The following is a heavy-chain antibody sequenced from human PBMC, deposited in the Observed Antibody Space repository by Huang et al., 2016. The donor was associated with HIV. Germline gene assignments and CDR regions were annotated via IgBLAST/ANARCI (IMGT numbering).Heavy chain of an antibody. CDR1: GYSFTDYY. D-gene: IGHD1-26*01. Sequence: QVQLVPPGAEVKRPGASVPVSCKTSGYSFTDYYLHWVRQAPGQALEGMGCINPKSGGTTYAKKLQGSVTLTRDTSSSTAYMEISRMKSGDTAVYYCARNHYRISDYKWERSGLDVWGQGTTVTVSS. CDR2: INPKSGGT. CDR3: ARNHYRISDYKWERSGLDV. V-gene: IGHV1-2*02. J-gene: IGHJ6*02.